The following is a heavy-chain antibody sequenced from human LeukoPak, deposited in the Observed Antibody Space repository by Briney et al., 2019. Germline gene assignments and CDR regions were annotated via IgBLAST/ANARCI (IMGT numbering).Heavy chain of an antibody. D-gene: IGHD3-3*01. V-gene: IGHV3-23*01. J-gene: IGHJ4*02. Sequence: GGSLRLSCAASGFTFSSYAMSWVRQAPGKGLECVSAISGSGGSTYYADSVKGRFTISRDNSKNTLYLQMNSLRAEDTAVYYCAKEPYYDFWSGYFDYWGQGTLVTVSS. CDR3: AKEPYYDFWSGYFDY. CDR1: GFTFSSYA. CDR2: ISGSGGST.